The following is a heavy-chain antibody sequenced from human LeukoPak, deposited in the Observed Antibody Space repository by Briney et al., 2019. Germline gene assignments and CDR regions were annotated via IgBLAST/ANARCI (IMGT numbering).Heavy chain of an antibody. CDR2: IWYDGSNK. CDR3: ARHPYCSTTTCYGIDY. Sequence: GRSLRLSCAASGFTFSSYVMHWVRQAPGKGLEWVAVIWYDGSNKYYADTVKGRFTISRDNAKNSLFLQMNSLRADDTAVYYCARHPYCSTTTCYGIDYWGQGTLVAVSS. J-gene: IGHJ4*02. CDR1: GFTFSSYV. D-gene: IGHD2-2*01. V-gene: IGHV3-33*01.